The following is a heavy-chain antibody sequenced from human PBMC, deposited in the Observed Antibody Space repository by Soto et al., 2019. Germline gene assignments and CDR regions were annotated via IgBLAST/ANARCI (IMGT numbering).Heavy chain of an antibody. CDR3: ARDMNY. J-gene: IGHJ4*02. Sequence: QVQLVESGGGVVQPGRSLRLSCAASGFTFSHYAMHWVRQSPGKGLEWVAAISYDGSNKYYADSVKGRFTISRDNSKITLYLQMNSLRAEDTAVYYCARDMNYWGQGTLVTVSS. CDR1: GFTFSHYA. CDR2: ISYDGSNK. V-gene: IGHV3-30-3*01. D-gene: IGHD3-16*01.